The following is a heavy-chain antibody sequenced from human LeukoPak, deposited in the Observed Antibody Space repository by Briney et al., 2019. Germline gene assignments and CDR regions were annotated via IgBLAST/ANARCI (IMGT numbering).Heavy chain of an antibody. CDR1: GGSISSRSYY. J-gene: IGHJ4*02. D-gene: IGHD3-10*01. V-gene: IGHV4-39*07. Sequence: SETLSLTCSVSGGSISSRSYYWGWLRQPPGKGLECIGSIYYSGSTYYNPSLKSRVTISVDTSKNQFSLKLSSVTAADTAVYYCARVGGRFGELIDYWGQGTLVTVSS. CDR2: IYYSGST. CDR3: ARVGGRFGELIDY.